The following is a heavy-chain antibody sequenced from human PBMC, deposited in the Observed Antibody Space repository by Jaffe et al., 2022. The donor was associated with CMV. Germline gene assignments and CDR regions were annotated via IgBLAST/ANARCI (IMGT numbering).Heavy chain of an antibody. V-gene: IGHV3-48*02. CDR2: ISSSSSTI. D-gene: IGHD2-21*02. Sequence: EVQLVESGGGLVQPGGSLRLSCAASGFTFSSYSMNWVRQAPGKGLEWVSYISSSSSTIYYADSVKGRFTISRDNAKNSLYLQMNSLRDEDTAVYYCAREGAYCGGDCYADFDYWGQGTLVTVSS. J-gene: IGHJ4*02. CDR1: GFTFSSYS. CDR3: AREGAYCGGDCYADFDY.